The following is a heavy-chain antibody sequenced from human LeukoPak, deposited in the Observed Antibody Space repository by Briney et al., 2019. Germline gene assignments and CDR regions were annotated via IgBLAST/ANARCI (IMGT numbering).Heavy chain of an antibody. CDR1: GFTFSSYS. J-gene: IGHJ3*02. CDR3: ARFNRGGGFGDPGDAFDI. V-gene: IGHV3-21*04. Sequence: GGSLRLSCAASGFTFSSYSMNWVRQAPGKGLEWVSSISSRSSYIYYADSVKGRFTISRDNSKKTLYLQMNSLRAEDTAVYYCARFNRGGGFGDPGDAFDIWGQGTMVTVSS. CDR2: ISSRSSYI. D-gene: IGHD3-10*01.